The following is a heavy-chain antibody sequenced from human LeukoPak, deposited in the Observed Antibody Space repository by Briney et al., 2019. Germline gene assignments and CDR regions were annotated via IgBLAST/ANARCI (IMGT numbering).Heavy chain of an antibody. Sequence: ASVKVSCMASGYTFTDYYIYWGRQAPGQGLEWMGWTNPNGGATEYAQKFQGKVTMTRDTSIRTVYMELSRLTSDDTAVYYCATRSTIAVWFDPTGQGTLVTVSS. CDR1: GYTFTDYY. D-gene: IGHD2-21*01. J-gene: IGHJ5*02. V-gene: IGHV1-2*02. CDR2: TNPNGGAT. CDR3: ATRSTIAVWFDP.